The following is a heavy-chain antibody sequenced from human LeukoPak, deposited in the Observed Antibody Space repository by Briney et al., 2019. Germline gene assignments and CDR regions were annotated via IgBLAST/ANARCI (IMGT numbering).Heavy chain of an antibody. CDR1: GGSVSSGSYY. V-gene: IGHV4-61*01. CDR3: ARMYYYESSGTYAFDI. J-gene: IGHJ3*02. D-gene: IGHD3-22*01. CDR2: IYYSGTT. Sequence: SETLSLTCTVSGGSVSSGSYYWGWIRQPPGKGLEWIGYIYYSGTTSYNPSLKSRVTMSKDTSKNQFSLKLSSVTAADTAVYYCARMYYYESSGTYAFDIWGQGTMVSVSS.